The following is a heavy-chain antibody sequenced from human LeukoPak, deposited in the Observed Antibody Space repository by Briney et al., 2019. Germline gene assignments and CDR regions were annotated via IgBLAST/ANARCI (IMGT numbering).Heavy chain of an antibody. CDR3: ARAIAAAGPLGY. D-gene: IGHD6-13*01. J-gene: IGHJ4*02. V-gene: IGHV3-7*01. CDR1: TFTSSGHW. Sequence: GGSLRLSCAASTFTSSGHWMSWVRQAPGKGLEWVANIKEDGSEKYYLDSVKGRFTISRDNAKNSLHLQINSLRVEDTAVYYCARAIAAAGPLGYWGQGTLVTVSS. CDR2: IKEDGSEK.